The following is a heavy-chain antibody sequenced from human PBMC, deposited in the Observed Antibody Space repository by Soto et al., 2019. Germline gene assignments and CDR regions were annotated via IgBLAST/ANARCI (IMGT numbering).Heavy chain of an antibody. CDR3: ARGNYDFWRGSKPNWFDP. CDR2: IYYSGST. J-gene: IGHJ5*02. CDR1: GGSISSGDYY. D-gene: IGHD3-3*01. Sequence: PSETLSLTCTVSGGSISSGDYYWSWIRQPPGKGLEWIGYIYYSGSTYYNPSLKSRVTISVDTSKNQFSLKLSSVTAADTAVYYCARGNYDFWRGSKPNWFDPWGQGTLVTVSS. V-gene: IGHV4-30-4*01.